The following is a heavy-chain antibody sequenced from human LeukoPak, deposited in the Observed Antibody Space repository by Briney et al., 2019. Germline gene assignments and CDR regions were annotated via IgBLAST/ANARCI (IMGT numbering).Heavy chain of an antibody. CDR3: ARSADYYGMDV. CDR1: GGSISSGDYS. V-gene: IGHV4-30-2*01. J-gene: IGHJ6*02. CDR2: IYHSGST. D-gene: IGHD3-3*01. Sequence: SETLSLTCAVSGGSISSGDYSWSWIRQPPGKGLEWIGYIYHSGSTYYNPSLKSRVTISVDRSKNQFSLKLSSVTAADTAVYYCARSADYYGMDVWGQGTTVTVSS.